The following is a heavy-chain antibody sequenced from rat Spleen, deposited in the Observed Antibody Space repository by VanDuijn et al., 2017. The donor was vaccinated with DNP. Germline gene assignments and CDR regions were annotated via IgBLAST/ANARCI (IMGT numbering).Heavy chain of an antibody. CDR2: IWSNGGT. Sequence: QVQLKESGPGLVQPSQTLSLTCTVSGFSLTSYTVSWVRQPPGKGLEWMGVIWSNGGTDYNSPLKSRLSISRDTSKNQIFLKMNSLQTDDTGTYYCTRDRVSSIPFDYWGQGVMVTVSS. CDR1: GFSLTSYT. D-gene: IGHD3-1*01. CDR3: TRDRVSSIPFDY. V-gene: IGHV2-15*01. J-gene: IGHJ2*01.